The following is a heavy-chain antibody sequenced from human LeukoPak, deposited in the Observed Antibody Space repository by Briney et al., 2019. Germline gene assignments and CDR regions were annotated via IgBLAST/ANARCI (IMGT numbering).Heavy chain of an antibody. J-gene: IGHJ6*03. CDR1: GFTFSSYA. D-gene: IGHD6-6*01. CDR3: ATQYSSSSRAWYYYYYMDV. V-gene: IGHV3-23*01. Sequence: GGSLRLSCAASGFTFSSYAMSWVRQAPGKGLEWVSAISGSGGSTYYADSVKGRFTISRDNSKNTLYLQMNSLRAEDTAVYYCATQYSSSSRAWYYYYYMDVWGKGTTVTVSS. CDR2: ISGSGGST.